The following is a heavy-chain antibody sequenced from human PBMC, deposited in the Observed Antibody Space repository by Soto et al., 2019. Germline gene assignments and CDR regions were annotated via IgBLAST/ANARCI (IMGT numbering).Heavy chain of an antibody. CDR3: ARNMDYYYGRGSGNGDGV. J-gene: IGHJ6*04. CDR2: INPKVGDT. D-gene: IGHD3-10*02. Sequence: QVRLVQSGAEVKEPGDSVRVSCEASGYTFTAYHIHWVRQTPGQGLEWMGWINPKVGDTGYAQDFQGRVSMTSDMSISTVYMELSRLTSDDTAIYYCARNMDYYYGRGSGNGDGVGCEGTTVTVFS. CDR1: GYTFTAYH. V-gene: IGHV1-2*02.